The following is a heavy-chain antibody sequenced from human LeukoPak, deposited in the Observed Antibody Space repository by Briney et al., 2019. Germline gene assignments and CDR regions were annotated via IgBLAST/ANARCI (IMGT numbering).Heavy chain of an antibody. CDR1: GFTFDDYA. D-gene: IGHD1-26*01. Sequence: GRSLRLSCAASGFTFDDYAMPWVRQAPGKGLEWVSGISWNSGSIGYADSVKGRFTISRDNAKNSLYLQMNSLRAEDTALYYCAKDMGYSGSPYAFDIWGQGTMVTVSS. CDR3: AKDMGYSGSPYAFDI. CDR2: ISWNSGSI. V-gene: IGHV3-9*01. J-gene: IGHJ3*02.